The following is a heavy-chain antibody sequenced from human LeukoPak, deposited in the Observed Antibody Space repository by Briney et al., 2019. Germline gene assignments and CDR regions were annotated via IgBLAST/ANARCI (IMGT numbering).Heavy chain of an antibody. J-gene: IGHJ4*02. D-gene: IGHD4-11*01. CDR3: ARGGTYSNYVLDY. V-gene: IGHV3-66*01. CDR1: EFSVGSNY. CDR2: IYSGGST. Sequence: HPGGSLRLSCAASEFSVGSNYMTWVRQAPGKGLEWVSLIYSGGSTYYADSVKGRFTISRDNSKNTLYLQMNSLRAEDTAVYYCARGGTYSNYVLDYWGQGTLVTVSS.